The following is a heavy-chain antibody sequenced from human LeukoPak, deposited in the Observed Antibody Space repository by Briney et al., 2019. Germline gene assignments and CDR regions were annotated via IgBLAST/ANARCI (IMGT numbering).Heavy chain of an antibody. CDR1: GYTFTGYF. V-gene: IGHV1-2*02. CDR3: ASVKPVLYYDSSGYSDY. CDR2: INPKSGGT. Sequence: ASVKVSCKASGYTFTGYFMHWVRQAPGQGLEWMGWINPKSGGTKYAQKFQGRVTMTRDTSISTAFMELSRLRSDDTAVYYCASVKPVLYYDSSGYSDYWGQGTLVTVSS. J-gene: IGHJ4*02. D-gene: IGHD3-22*01.